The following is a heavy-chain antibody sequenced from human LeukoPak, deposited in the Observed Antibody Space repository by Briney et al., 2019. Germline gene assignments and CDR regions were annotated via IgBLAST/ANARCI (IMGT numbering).Heavy chain of an antibody. CDR1: GSTLTSYA. CDR3: AATVGGYNYGPSFDY. CDR2: ISGRGGST. V-gene: IGHV3-23*01. D-gene: IGHD5-18*01. J-gene: IGHJ4*02. Sequence: GGSLRPSRSPSGSTLTSYAMNSVRQAPGKGLEWVSVISGRGGSTDYADSGKGRFTISRDNSKNTLYLQMNSLRAEETAVYYCAATVGGYNYGPSFDYWGEGTLVSVSS.